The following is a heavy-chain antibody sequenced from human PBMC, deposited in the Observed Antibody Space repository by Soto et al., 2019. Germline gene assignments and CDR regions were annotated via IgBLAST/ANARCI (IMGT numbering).Heavy chain of an antibody. CDR3: AKGGRQWLVTSDFNY. V-gene: IGHV3-30*18. D-gene: IGHD6-19*01. J-gene: IGHJ4*02. CDR1: GFTFSDYA. CDR2: VSHDGRNT. Sequence: VQLVESGGGVVQPGRSLRLSCAASGFTFSDYAMHWVRQAPGKGLEWVAVVSHDGRNTHYADSVKGRFTISRDRSKNTVSLEMTILSAEDTAVYYCAKGGRQWLVTSDFNYWGQGALVTVSS.